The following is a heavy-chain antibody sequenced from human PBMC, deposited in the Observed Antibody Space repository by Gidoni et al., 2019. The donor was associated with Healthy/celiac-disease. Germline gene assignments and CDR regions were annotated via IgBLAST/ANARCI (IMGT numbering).Heavy chain of an antibody. CDR1: GFTCSSDA. CDR3: AKGYSNYYYYYYGMDV. Sequence: EVQLLESGGGLVQPGGSRRLSCAASGFTCSSDAMGWVRQAPGKGLDWVSAISGSGGSTYYAYSVKGRFTISRDNSKNTLYLQMNSLRAEDTAVYYCAKGYSNYYYYYYGMDVWGQGTTVTVSS. CDR2: ISGSGGST. J-gene: IGHJ6*02. D-gene: IGHD4-4*01. V-gene: IGHV3-23*01.